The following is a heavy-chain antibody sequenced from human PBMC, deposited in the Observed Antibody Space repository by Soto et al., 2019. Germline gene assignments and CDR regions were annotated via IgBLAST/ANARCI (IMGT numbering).Heavy chain of an antibody. CDR1: GGSISSYY. J-gene: IGHJ6*02. CDR2: IYYSGST. V-gene: IGHV4-59*01. D-gene: IGHD3-3*01. Sequence: LSVTWTFSGGSISSYYLSLILQPPGKGLEWIGYIYYSGSTNYNPSLKSRVTISVDTSKNQFSLKLSSVTAADTAVYYCARYTVSRITIFGVADYGMDVWGQGTTVTVSS. CDR3: ARYTVSRITIFGVADYGMDV.